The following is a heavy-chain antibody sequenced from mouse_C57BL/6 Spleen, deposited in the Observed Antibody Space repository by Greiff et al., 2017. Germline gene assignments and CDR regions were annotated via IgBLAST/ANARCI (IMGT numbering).Heavy chain of an antibody. Sequence: EVQLQESGAGLVQPGGSMKLSCVASGFTFSNYCMNWVRQSPEKGLEWVAQISSKSDNYATNYAESVKGRFTISRDDSKSSVYLQMNDVRDGDTGIYYCIMGAYWGQGTLVTVSA. J-gene: IGHJ3*01. CDR3: IMGAY. V-gene: IGHV6-3*01. CDR2: ISSKSDNYAT. CDR1: GFTFSNYC.